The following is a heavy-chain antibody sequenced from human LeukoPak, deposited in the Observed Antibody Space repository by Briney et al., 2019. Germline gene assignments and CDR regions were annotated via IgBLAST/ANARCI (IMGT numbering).Heavy chain of an antibody. CDR3: ARRKRSGCSSTSCLLNWFDP. CDR1: GGSFSGYY. D-gene: IGHD2-2*01. CDR2: INHSGST. J-gene: IGHJ5*02. Sequence: SETLSLTCAVYGGSFSGYYWSWIRQPPGKGLEWIGEINHSGSTNYNLSLKSRVTISVDTSKNQFSLKLSSVTAADTAVYYCARRKRSGCSSTSCLLNWFDPWGQGTLVTVSS. V-gene: IGHV4-34*01.